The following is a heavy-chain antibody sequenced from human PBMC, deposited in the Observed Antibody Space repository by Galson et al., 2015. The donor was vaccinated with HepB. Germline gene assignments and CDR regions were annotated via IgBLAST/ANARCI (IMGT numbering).Heavy chain of an antibody. D-gene: IGHD6-19*01. CDR1: GDSVSSNSAA. CDR3: ARVPKYSSGWRGDWYFDL. V-gene: IGHV6-1*01. CDR2: TYYRSKWYN. J-gene: IGHJ2*01. Sequence: CAISGDSVSSNSAAWNWIRQSPSRGLEWLGRTYYRSKWYNDYAVSVKSRITINPDTSKNQFSLQLNSVTPEDAAVYYCARVPKYSSGWRGDWYFDLWGRGTLVTVSS.